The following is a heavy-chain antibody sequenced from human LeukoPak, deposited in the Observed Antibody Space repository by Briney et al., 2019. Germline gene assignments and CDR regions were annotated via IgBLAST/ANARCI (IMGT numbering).Heavy chain of an antibody. J-gene: IGHJ4*02. D-gene: IGHD1-26*01. Sequence: AGGSLRLSCAASGITVSRYYMHWVRQAPGKGLEWVSVIYSGGRTYYADSVKGRFTISRDNSKNTLYLQMNSLRDEDTAVYYCVRGGGLGCCWREVDYWGQGTLVTVSS. CDR2: IYSGGRT. CDR1: GITVSRYY. CDR3: VRGGGLGCCWREVDY. V-gene: IGHV3-66*01.